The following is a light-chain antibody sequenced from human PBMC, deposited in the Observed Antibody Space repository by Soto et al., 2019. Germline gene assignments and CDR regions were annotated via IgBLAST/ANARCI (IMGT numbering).Light chain of an antibody. J-gene: IGKJ5*01. CDR1: QSVSSY. V-gene: IGKV3-11*01. CDR2: GAS. CDR3: QQRSNWPPIT. Sequence: EIVLTQSPATLSLSPGERATLSCRASQSVSSYLAWYQQKPGQAPRLLIYGASTRATGISARFSGSGSGTEFTLTISSLEPEDFAVYYCQQRSNWPPITFGQGTRLEI.